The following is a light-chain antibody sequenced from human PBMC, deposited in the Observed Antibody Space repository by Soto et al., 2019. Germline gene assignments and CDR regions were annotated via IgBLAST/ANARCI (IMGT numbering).Light chain of an antibody. V-gene: IGLV2-8*01. CDR1: SSDVGGYNY. J-gene: IGLJ1*01. CDR3: SSYAGSSNV. CDR2: EVN. Sequence: QSALTRPPSASGSPGQSVAISCTGTSSDVGGYNYVSWYQQHPGKAPKLMIYEVNKRPLGVPDRFSGSKSGNTASLTVSGLQAEDEADYYCSSYAGSSNVFGTGTKLTVL.